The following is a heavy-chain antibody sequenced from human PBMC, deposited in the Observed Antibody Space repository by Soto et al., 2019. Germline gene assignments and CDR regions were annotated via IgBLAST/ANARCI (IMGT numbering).Heavy chain of an antibody. CDR2: ISYDGSNK. CDR3: AKDIGYCSSTSCYGVYYYYYGMDV. CDR1: GFTFSSYG. Sequence: GGSLRLSCAASGFTFSSYGMHWVRQAPGKGLEWVAVISYDGSNKYYADSVEGRFTISRDNSKNTLYLQMDSLRAEDTAVYYCAKDIGYCSSTSCYGVYYYYYGMDVWGQGTTVTVSS. J-gene: IGHJ6*02. V-gene: IGHV3-30*18. D-gene: IGHD2-2*01.